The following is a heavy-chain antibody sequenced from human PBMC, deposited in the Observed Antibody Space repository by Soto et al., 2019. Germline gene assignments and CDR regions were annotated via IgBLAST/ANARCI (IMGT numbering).Heavy chain of an antibody. V-gene: IGHV1-8*01. J-gene: IGHJ6*02. D-gene: IGHD6-6*01. CDR3: ARASRAARPHPTKYGMDV. CDR1: GYTFTSYD. CDR2: MNPNSGNT. Sequence: QVKLVQSGAEVKKPGASVKVSCKASGYTFTSYDINWVRQATGQWLEWMGWMNPNSGNTGYAQKFQGRVTMTRNTSISTAYMELSSLRSEDTAVYYCARASRAARPHPTKYGMDVWGQGTTVTVSS.